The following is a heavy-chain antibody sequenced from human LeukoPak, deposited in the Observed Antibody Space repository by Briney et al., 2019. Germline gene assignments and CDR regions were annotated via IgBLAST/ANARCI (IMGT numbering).Heavy chain of an antibody. J-gene: IGHJ4*02. CDR3: AREEIKTTCLDY. V-gene: IGHV1-69*13. CDR2: IIPIFGTA. Sequence: SVKVSCKASGGTFSSYAISWVRQAPGQGLEWMGGIIPIFGTANYAQKFQGRVTITADESTSTAYMELSSLRSEDTAVYYCAREEIKTTCLDYWGQGTLVTVSS. D-gene: IGHD1-7*01. CDR1: GGTFSSYA.